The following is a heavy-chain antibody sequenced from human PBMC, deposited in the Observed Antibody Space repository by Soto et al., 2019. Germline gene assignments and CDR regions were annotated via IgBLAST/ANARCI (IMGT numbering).Heavy chain of an antibody. V-gene: IGHV1-3*01. CDR2: INAGNGNT. Sequence: QVQPVQSGAEVKKPGASVKVSCKASGYTFTSYAMHWVRQAPGQRLEWMGWINAGNGNTKYSQKFQGRVTITRDTSACTAYMELSSLRSEETAVYYCARGDGYYCFDYWGQGTLVTVSS. CDR3: ARGDGYYCFDY. D-gene: IGHD3-22*01. CDR1: GYTFTSYA. J-gene: IGHJ4*02.